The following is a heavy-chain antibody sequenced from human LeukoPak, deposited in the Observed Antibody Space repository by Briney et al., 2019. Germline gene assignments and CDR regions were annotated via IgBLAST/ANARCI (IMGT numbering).Heavy chain of an antibody. Sequence: ASVKVSCKASGGTFSSYAISWVRQAPGQGLEWMGGIIPIFGTANYAQKFQGRVTITTDESTSTAYMELSSLRSEDTAVYYCARALSPVVPAVSRFDPWGQGTLVTVSS. V-gene: IGHV1-69*05. CDR2: IIPIFGTA. J-gene: IGHJ5*02. D-gene: IGHD2-2*01. CDR3: ARALSPVVPAVSRFDP. CDR1: GGTFSSYA.